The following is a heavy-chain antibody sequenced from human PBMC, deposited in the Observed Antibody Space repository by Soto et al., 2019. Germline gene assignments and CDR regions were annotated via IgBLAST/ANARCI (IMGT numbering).Heavy chain of an antibody. V-gene: IGHV4-30-4*01. CDR3: ARDPELYLGTKAFDI. D-gene: IGHD7-27*01. CDR1: GGSISSGDYY. Sequence: SETLSLTCTVSGGSISSGDYYWSWIRQPPGKGLEGIGYIYYSGGTYYNPSLKSRVTISVDTSKNQFSLQLSSVTAAATAVYYYARDPELYLGTKAFDIWGQGTMVTVSS. CDR2: IYYSGGT. J-gene: IGHJ3*02.